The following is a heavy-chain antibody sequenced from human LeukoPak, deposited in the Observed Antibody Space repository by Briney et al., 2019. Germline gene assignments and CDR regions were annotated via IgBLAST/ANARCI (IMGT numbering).Heavy chain of an antibody. Sequence: GRSLRLSCAASGFTFSSYGMHWVRQAPGKGLEWVAVIWYDGSNKYYADSVRGRFTISRENSKNTLYLQMNSLRAEDTAVYYCARDRSGSLDYWRQGTLVTVSS. V-gene: IGHV3-33*01. D-gene: IGHD1-26*01. J-gene: IGHJ4*02. CDR2: IWYDGSNK. CDR1: GFTFSSYG. CDR3: ARDRSGSLDY.